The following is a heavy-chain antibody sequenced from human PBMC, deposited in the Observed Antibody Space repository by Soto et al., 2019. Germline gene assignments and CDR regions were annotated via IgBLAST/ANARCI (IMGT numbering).Heavy chain of an antibody. CDR2: IWSAGLI. CDR1: WFTVSSKY. Sequence: QPGGSLRLSCAASWFTVSSKYMSWVRQAPGKGLEWISVIWSAGLIYYADSVRGRFTISRDISKNILYLEMTSLRADDTAVYYCAREAPMDVWGQGTTVTVSS. V-gene: IGHV3-53*01. J-gene: IGHJ6*02. CDR3: AREAPMDV.